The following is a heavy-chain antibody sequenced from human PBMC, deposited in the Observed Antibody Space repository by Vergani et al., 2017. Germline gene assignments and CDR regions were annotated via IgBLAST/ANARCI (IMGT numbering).Heavy chain of an antibody. CDR1: GGTFSSYA. CDR2: IIPIVGTA. CDR3: AGERRWRQARYYYYYMDV. J-gene: IGHJ6*03. Sequence: QVQLVQSGAEVKKPGSSVKVSCKASGGTFSSYAISWVRQAPGQGLEWMGGIIPIVGTANYAQKFQGRVTITADESTSTAYMELSSLSSEDTAVYYWAGERRWRQARYYYYYMDVWGKGTTVTVSS. V-gene: IGHV1-69*01. D-gene: IGHD5-24*01.